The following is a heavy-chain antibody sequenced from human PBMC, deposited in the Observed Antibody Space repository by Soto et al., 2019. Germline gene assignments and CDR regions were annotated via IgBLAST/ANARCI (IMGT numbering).Heavy chain of an antibody. CDR1: GFTFSSYG. D-gene: IGHD3-22*01. CDR2: LWYDGSNK. V-gene: IGHV3-33*01. J-gene: IGHJ3*02. Sequence: PGGSLRLSCAASGFTFSSYGMHWVRQAPGKGLEWVAVLWYDGSNKYYADSVKGRFTISRDNSKNTLYLQMNSLRAEDTAVYYCAREKDDSSGYPWAFDIWGQGTMVTVSS. CDR3: AREKDDSSGYPWAFDI.